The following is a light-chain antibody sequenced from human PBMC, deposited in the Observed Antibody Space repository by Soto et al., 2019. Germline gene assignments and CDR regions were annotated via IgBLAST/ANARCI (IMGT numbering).Light chain of an antibody. Sequence: IQLTQSPSSLSASVGDRVTITCRASQGISSYLAWYQQKPGKAPKLLIYAASTLQSGVPSRFSGSGSGTDFTLTISSLQPKDFATYYCQQLNSYPLITFGPGTKVDIK. J-gene: IGKJ3*01. V-gene: IGKV1-9*01. CDR3: QQLNSYPLIT. CDR2: AAS. CDR1: QGISSY.